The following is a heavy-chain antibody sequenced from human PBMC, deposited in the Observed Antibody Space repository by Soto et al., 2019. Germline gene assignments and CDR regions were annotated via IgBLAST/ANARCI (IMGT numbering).Heavy chain of an antibody. CDR2: ITWNGGTI. CDR1: GFTFSGYG. CDR3: AKGGSAALIAPSGRDNWFDP. Sequence: PGGSLRLSCEASGFTFSGYGMHWVRQPPGRGLEWVSGITWNGGTIRYVDSVKGRFTISRDNAENSLYLQMNSLRPEDTAVYYCAKGGSAALIAPSGRDNWFDPWGQGTQVTVSS. V-gene: IGHV3-9*01. J-gene: IGHJ5*02. D-gene: IGHD6-13*01.